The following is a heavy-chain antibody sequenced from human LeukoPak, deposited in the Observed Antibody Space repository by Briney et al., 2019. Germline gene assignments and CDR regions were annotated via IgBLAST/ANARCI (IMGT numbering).Heavy chain of an antibody. CDR2: INPNSGGT. CDR3: AREYCSGGSCLYYFDY. Sequence: ASVKVSCKASGGTFSSYAISWVRQAPGQGLEWMGWINPNSGGTNYAQKFQGWVTMTRDTSISTAYMELSRLRSDDTAVYYCAREYCSGGSCLYYFDYWGQGTLVTVSS. CDR1: GGTFSSYA. V-gene: IGHV1-2*04. J-gene: IGHJ4*02. D-gene: IGHD2-15*01.